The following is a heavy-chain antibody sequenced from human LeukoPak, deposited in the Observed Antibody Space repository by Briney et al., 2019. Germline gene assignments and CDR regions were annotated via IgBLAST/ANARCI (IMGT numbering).Heavy chain of an antibody. J-gene: IGHJ4*02. Sequence: GGSLRLSCAASGFTVSSNYMSWVRQAPGKGLEWVSVIYSGGSTYYADSVKGRFTISRDNSKNTLYLQMNSLRAEDTAVYYCAITESTYGYGPYYFDYWGQGTLVTVSS. CDR3: AITESTYGYGPYYFDY. CDR2: IYSGGST. CDR1: GFTVSSNY. V-gene: IGHV3-53*01. D-gene: IGHD5-18*01.